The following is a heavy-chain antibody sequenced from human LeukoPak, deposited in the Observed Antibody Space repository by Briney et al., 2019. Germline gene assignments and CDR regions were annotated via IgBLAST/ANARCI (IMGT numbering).Heavy chain of an antibody. D-gene: IGHD3-22*01. CDR1: GFTFSSYG. CDR2: ISYDGSNK. V-gene: IGHV3-30*19. J-gene: IGHJ4*02. CDR3: ARPNYYDSSGTLDY. Sequence: PGGSLRLSCAASGFTFSSYGMHWVRQAPGKGLEWVAVISYDGSNKYYADSVKGRSTISRDNSKNTLYLQMNSLRAEDTAVYYCARPNYYDSSGTLDYWGQGTLVTVSS.